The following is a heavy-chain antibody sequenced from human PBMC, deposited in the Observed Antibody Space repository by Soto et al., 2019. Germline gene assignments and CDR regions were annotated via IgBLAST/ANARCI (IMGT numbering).Heavy chain of an antibody. CDR2: IIPMFGTA. Sequence: QVQLVQSGAEVKKPRSSVKVSCKASGGSFSSYSIKWVRQAPGQGLEWRGEIIPMFGTANYAQKFQGRVTITADESTSTAYMELSSLRSEDTAVYYCARDGGRHSGGIDYWGQGTLVPVSS. CDR3: ARDGGRHSGGIDY. D-gene: IGHD1-26*01. CDR1: GGSFSSYS. V-gene: IGHV1-69*01. J-gene: IGHJ4*02.